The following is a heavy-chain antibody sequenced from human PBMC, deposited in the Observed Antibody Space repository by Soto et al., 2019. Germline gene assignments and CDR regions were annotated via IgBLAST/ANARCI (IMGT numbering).Heavy chain of an antibody. CDR3: TRDLFSYDYSGILWFDP. CDR1: GFAFSGSA. V-gene: IGHV3-73*02. D-gene: IGHD3-16*01. J-gene: IGHJ5*02. Sequence: EVQLVESGGGLVQPGGSLKLSCAASGFAFSGSAMYWVRQASGKGPEWVGRIRSKGHNYATEYAASVKGRFTISRDDSKNTVYLKINSLQTEDTAVYYCTRDLFSYDYSGILWFDPWGQGTLVTVSS. CDR2: IRSKGHNYAT.